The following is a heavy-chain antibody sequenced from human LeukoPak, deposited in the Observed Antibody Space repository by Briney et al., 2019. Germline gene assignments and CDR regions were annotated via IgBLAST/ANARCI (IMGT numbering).Heavy chain of an antibody. D-gene: IGHD3-3*01. CDR1: GESFSGYY. CDR2: INHSGST. V-gene: IGHV4-34*01. Sequence: SKTLSLTCAVYGESFSGYYWSWIHQPPGKGLEWMGEINHSGSTNYNPSLKSRVTISVDTSKNQFSLKLSSVTAADTAVYYCARRYYDFWSGYCFDYWGQGTLVTVSS. J-gene: IGHJ4*02. CDR3: ARRYYDFWSGYCFDY.